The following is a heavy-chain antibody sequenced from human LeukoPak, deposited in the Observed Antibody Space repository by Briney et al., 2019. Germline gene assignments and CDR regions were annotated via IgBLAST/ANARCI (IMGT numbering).Heavy chain of an antibody. V-gene: IGHV4-59*08. J-gene: IGHJ4*02. CDR3: VRRVRYFGQNDY. D-gene: IGHD3-9*01. CDR2: IYYTGST. Sequence: SETLSLTCTVSGASMSDYYWSWILQPPGKGLEWIGYIYYTGSTNYNPSLKSRVTMSVDTSKNQISLKLSSVTAADSAVYYCVRRVRYFGQNDYWGQGTLVTVSS. CDR1: GASMSDYY.